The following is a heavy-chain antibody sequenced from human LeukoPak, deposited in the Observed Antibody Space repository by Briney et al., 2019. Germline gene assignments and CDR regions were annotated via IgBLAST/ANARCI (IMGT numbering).Heavy chain of an antibody. CDR2: ISSSGSYI. J-gene: IGHJ4*02. CDR3: ARVGGEDSSGYYLPSYFDY. V-gene: IGHV3-21*01. D-gene: IGHD3-22*01. Sequence: GGSLRLSCAASGFTFSSYSMNWVRQAPGKGLEWVSSISSSGSYIYYADSVKGRFTISRDNAKNSLYLQMKSLRAEDTAVYYCARVGGEDSSGYYLPSYFDYWGQGTQVTVSS. CDR1: GFTFSSYS.